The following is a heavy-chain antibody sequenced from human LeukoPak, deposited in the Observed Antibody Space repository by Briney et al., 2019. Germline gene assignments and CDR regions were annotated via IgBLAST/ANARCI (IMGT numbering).Heavy chain of an antibody. V-gene: IGHV1-2*04. CDR2: INPNSGGT. D-gene: IGHD6-6*01. J-gene: IGHJ6*02. CDR3: AREYSSSSSAVAYYYGMDV. Sequence: ASAKVSCKASGYTFTGYYMHWVRQAPGQGLEWMGWINPNSGGTNYAQKFQGWVTMTRDTSISTAYMELSRLRSDDTAVYYCAREYSSSSSAVAYYYGMDVWGQGTTVTVSS. CDR1: GYTFTGYY.